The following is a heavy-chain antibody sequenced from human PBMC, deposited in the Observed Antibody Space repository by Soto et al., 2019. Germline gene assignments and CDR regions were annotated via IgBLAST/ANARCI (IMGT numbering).Heavy chain of an antibody. Sequence: GGSLRLSCAASGFTVSIYSMNWVRQAPGKGLEWVSSISSSSSYRYYADSVKGRFTISRDNAKNSLYRQMNSLRAEDTAVYYCARGTAAAYGAFDIWGQGTMVTVSS. J-gene: IGHJ3*02. CDR2: ISSSSSYR. CDR1: GFTVSIYS. D-gene: IGHD2-2*01. V-gene: IGHV3-21*01. CDR3: ARGTAAAYGAFDI.